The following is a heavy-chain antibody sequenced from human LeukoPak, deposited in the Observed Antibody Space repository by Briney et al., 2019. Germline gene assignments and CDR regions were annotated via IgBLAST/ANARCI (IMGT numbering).Heavy chain of an antibody. D-gene: IGHD3-10*01. J-gene: IGHJ4*02. CDR1: GFTFITYA. Sequence: PGGSLRLSCPGSGFTFITYAMSWVRQAPGKGLEWVSAFSGGDDSTYYAHSVRGRFTISRDSSRNTLYLQMNSLRAEDTAVYYCARLSGSYHNSPFYFDFWGQGTLATVSS. CDR3: ARLSGSYHNSPFYFDF. CDR2: FSGGDDST. V-gene: IGHV3-23*01.